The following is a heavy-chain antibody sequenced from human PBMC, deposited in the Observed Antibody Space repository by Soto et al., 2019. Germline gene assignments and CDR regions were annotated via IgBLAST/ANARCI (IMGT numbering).Heavy chain of an antibody. CDR2: IYWDDDK. CDR1: GFSLSTSKLG. V-gene: IGHV2-5*02. D-gene: IGHD6-19*01. CDR3: ARDNSGWTGFDY. J-gene: IGHJ4*02. Sequence: QITLKESGPPLVKSTQTLTLTCTFSGFSLSTSKLGVGWIRQPPGKALEWLALIYWDDDKRYSPSLKSRLTITKDTSKNQVVLTMTNMDPVDTATYYCARDNSGWTGFDYWGQGTLVTVSS.